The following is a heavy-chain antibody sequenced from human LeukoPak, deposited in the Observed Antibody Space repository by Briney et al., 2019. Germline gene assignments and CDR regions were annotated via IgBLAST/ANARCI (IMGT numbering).Heavy chain of an antibody. Sequence: GGSLRLSCAASGFTFSSYWMSWVRQAPGKGLEWVANIKQDGSEKYYVDSVKGRFTISRDTSKNTLYLQMNSLRAEDTAVYYCAKGDAYCGGDCYPDWGQGTLVTVSS. CDR3: AKGDAYCGGDCYPD. CDR1: GFTFSSYW. CDR2: IKQDGSEK. V-gene: IGHV3-7*03. J-gene: IGHJ4*02. D-gene: IGHD2-21*02.